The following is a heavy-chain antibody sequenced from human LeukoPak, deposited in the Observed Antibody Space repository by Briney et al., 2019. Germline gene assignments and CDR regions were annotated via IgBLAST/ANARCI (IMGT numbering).Heavy chain of an antibody. CDR3: AKDAVAGTWLHY. D-gene: IGHD6-19*01. V-gene: IGHV3-43*02. CDR2: IRGDGRTT. J-gene: IGHJ4*02. Sequence: GGSLRLSCAASGFTIGDYAMHWVRQTPGKGLEWVSLIRGDGRTTSYAGSVKGRFTISRDNSKNSLYLQMSSLRGEDTAMYYCAKDAVAGTWLHYWGQGTLVTVSS. CDR1: GFTIGDYA.